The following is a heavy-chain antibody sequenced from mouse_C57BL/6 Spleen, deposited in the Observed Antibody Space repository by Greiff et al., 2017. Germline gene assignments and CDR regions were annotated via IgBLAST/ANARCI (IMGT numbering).Heavy chain of an antibody. CDR2: IYPENGDT. J-gene: IGHJ2*01. CDR3: TTWKTVVAEDYFDY. CDR1: GFNIKDDS. Sequence: VQLQQSGAELVRPGASVKLSCTASGFNIKDDSMHWVKQRPEQGLEWIGWIYPENGDTENASKFQGKATITADTSSNTAYLQLSSLTSEDTAVYYCTTWKTVVAEDYFDYWGQGTTLTVSA. V-gene: IGHV14-4*01. D-gene: IGHD1-1*01.